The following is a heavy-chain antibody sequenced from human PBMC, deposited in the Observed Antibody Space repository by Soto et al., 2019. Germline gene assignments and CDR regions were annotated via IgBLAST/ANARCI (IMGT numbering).Heavy chain of an antibody. CDR3: ARATGAAAGTRSYGMDV. Sequence: EVQLVESGGGLVKPGGSLRLSCAASGFTFSSYSMNWVRQAPGKGLEWVSSISSSSSYIYYADSVKGRFTISRDNAKKSVYLQMNSLRAEDTAGYYWARATGAAAGTRSYGMDVWGQGTTVTVSS. CDR2: ISSSSSYI. J-gene: IGHJ6*02. CDR1: GFTFSSYS. V-gene: IGHV3-21*01. D-gene: IGHD6-13*01.